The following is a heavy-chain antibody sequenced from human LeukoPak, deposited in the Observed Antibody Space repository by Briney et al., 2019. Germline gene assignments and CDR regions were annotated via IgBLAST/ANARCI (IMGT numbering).Heavy chain of an antibody. CDR2: ISSSGSTI. V-gene: IGHV3-11*01. Sequence: GSLRLSCSASGFTFSDYYMSWIRQAPGKGLEWVSYISSSGSTINYEDSVKGRFTISRDSAKKSLFLQMNSLRAEDTAVYYCARVGSSGYPIDYWGQGTLVTVSS. J-gene: IGHJ4*02. CDR3: ARVGSSGYPIDY. D-gene: IGHD3-22*01. CDR1: GFTFSDYY.